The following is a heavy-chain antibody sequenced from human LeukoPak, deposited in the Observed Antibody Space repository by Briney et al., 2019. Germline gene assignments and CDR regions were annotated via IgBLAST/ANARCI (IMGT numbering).Heavy chain of an antibody. V-gene: IGHV7-4-1*02. CDR1: GYTFTSYA. Sequence: ASVKVSCKASGYTFTSYAMNWVRQAPGQRLEWMGWINTNTENPTYAQGFTGRFVFSLDTSVSTAYLQISSLKPEDTAVYYCATGGYCGGGSCRNFDYWGQGTLVSVSS. CDR3: ATGGYCGGGSCRNFDY. CDR2: INTNTENP. D-gene: IGHD2-15*01. J-gene: IGHJ4*02.